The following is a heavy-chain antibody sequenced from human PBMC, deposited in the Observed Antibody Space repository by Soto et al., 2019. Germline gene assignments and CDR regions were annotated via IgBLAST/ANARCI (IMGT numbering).Heavy chain of an antibody. J-gene: IGHJ6*02. CDR3: AREGYYYGLDV. Sequence: QVQLVESGGGLVKPGGSLRLSCAASGFTFSDYFMSWIRQAPGKGLEWVSYTSSSDSSTYYADSVKGRFTISRDNAKNSLHRQMNSLRAEDTAVYYCAREGYYYGLDVWGQGTTVTVS. V-gene: IGHV3-11*01. CDR1: GFTFSDYF. CDR2: TSSSDSST.